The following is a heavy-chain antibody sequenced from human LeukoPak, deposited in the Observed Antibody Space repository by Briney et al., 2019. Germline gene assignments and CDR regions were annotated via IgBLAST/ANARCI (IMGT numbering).Heavy chain of an antibody. Sequence: SQTLSLTCAISGDSVSSSAAWNWIRQSPSRGLEWLGRTYYKSKWYNNYAVSVKSRITIKSDTSKNQFSLQLNSVTPEDTAVYYCARDNEDLQHWGQGTLVTVSS. V-gene: IGHV6-1*01. CDR2: TYYKSKWYN. CDR1: GDSVSSSAA. CDR3: ARDNEDLQH. J-gene: IGHJ1*01.